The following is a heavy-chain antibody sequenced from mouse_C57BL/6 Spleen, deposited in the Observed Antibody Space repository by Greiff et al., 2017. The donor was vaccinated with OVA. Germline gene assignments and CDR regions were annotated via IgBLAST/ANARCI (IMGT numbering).Heavy chain of an antibody. CDR1: GYTFTDYY. D-gene: IGHD2-1*01. CDR2: INPNNGGT. V-gene: IGHV1-26*01. CDR3: ARGGIYYGNYFDY. Sequence: VQLQQSGPELVKPGASVKISCKASGYTFTDYYMNWVKQSHGKSLEWIGDINPNNGGTSYNQKFKGKATLTVDKSSSTAYMELRSLTSEDSAVYYCARGGIYYGNYFDYWGQGTTLTVSS. J-gene: IGHJ2*01.